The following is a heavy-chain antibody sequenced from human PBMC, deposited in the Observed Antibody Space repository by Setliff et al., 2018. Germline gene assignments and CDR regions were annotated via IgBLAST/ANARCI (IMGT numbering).Heavy chain of an antibody. CDR2: IIPILGIA. Sequence: SVKVSCKASGGTFSSYTISWVRRAPGQGLEWMGRIIPILGIANYAQKFQGRVTITADKSTSTAYMELSSLRSEDTAVYYCARDISLGKAAVWFGELKGWFDPWGQGTLVT. V-gene: IGHV1-69*04. CDR1: GGTFSSYT. D-gene: IGHD3-10*01. J-gene: IGHJ5*02. CDR3: ARDISLGKAAVWFGELKGWFDP.